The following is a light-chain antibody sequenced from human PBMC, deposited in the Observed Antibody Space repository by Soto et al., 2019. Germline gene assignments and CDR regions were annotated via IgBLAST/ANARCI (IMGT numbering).Light chain of an antibody. V-gene: IGLV1-51*01. CDR1: STNIGNNY. CDR2: DNN. Sequence: QAVVTQPPSMSAAPGQKVTISCSGSSTNIGNNYVSWYQHLPGTAPKLLIYDNNKRPSGIPDRFSGSKSGTSATLGITGLQTGDEADYYCVTWENSLSAVVFGGGTKVTVL. J-gene: IGLJ2*01. CDR3: VTWENSLSAVV.